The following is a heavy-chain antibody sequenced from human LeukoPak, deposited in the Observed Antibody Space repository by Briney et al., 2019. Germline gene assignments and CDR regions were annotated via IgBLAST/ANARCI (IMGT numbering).Heavy chain of an antibody. J-gene: IGHJ6*02. V-gene: IGHV1-69*13. CDR1: GYTFTSYG. CDR2: IIPIFGTA. D-gene: IGHD3-16*02. CDR3: AITFGGVIVAPYYYGMDV. Sequence: WASVKVSCKASGYTFTSYGISWVRQAPGQGLEWMGGIIPIFGTANYAQKFQGRVTITADESTSTAYMELSSLRSEDTAVYYCAITFGGVIVAPYYYGMDVWGQGTTVTVSS.